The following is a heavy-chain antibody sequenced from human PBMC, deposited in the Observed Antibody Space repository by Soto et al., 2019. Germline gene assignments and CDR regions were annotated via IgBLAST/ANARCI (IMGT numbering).Heavy chain of an antibody. Sequence: EVQLLESGGGLVQPGGSLRLSCAVSGFTFSSYAMSWVRRAPGKGLEWVSAVGGSDPNSYYADSVKGRFTISRDISKNTLYLQMNSLRDEDKALYYCAKGGVLSPWYVDIWGRGTLVTVSS. CDR2: VGGSDPNS. CDR1: GFTFSSYA. D-gene: IGHD3-16*01. CDR3: AKGGVLSPWYVDI. V-gene: IGHV3-23*01. J-gene: IGHJ2*01.